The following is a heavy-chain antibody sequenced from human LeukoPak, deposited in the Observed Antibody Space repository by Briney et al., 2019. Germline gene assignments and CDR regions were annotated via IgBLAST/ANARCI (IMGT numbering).Heavy chain of an antibody. CDR1: GFIFSSYG. CDR3: AKGVGDSSGYYSPFDY. D-gene: IGHD3-22*01. J-gene: IGHJ4*02. V-gene: IGHV3-30*02. CDR2: IRYDGRNK. Sequence: GGSLRLSCAASGFIFSSYGMHWVRQAPGKGLEWVAFIRYDGRNKYYADSVKGRFTISRDNSKNTLYLQMNSLRAEDTAVYYCAKGVGDSSGYYSPFDYWGQGTLVTVSS.